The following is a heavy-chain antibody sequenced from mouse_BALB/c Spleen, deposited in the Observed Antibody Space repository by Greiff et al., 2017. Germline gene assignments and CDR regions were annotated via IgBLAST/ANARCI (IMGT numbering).Heavy chain of an antibody. CDR1: GYTFTSYW. V-gene: IGHV1-69*02. CDR2: IYPSDSYT. Sequence: QVQLQQPGAELVRPGASVKLSCKASGYTFTSYWINWVKQRPGQGLEWIGNIYPSDSYTNYNQKFKDKATLTVDKSSSTAYMQLSSPTSEDSAVYYCTRWAMDYGGQGTSVTVSS. CDR3: TRWAMDY. J-gene: IGHJ4*01.